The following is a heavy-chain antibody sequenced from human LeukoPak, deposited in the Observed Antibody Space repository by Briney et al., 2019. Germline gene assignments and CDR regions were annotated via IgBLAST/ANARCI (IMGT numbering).Heavy chain of an antibody. J-gene: IGHJ4*02. CDR2: IKQEGSEK. D-gene: IGHD2-15*01. Sequence: PGGSLRLSCQASGFTFSSYWMTWVRQAPGKGLEWVANIKQEGSEKYYVDSVKGRFTISRDNAKNSVYLQMNSLRAEDTGVYYCGQGLLDYWGQGTLVTVSS. V-gene: IGHV3-7*01. CDR3: GQGLLDY. CDR1: GFTFSSYW.